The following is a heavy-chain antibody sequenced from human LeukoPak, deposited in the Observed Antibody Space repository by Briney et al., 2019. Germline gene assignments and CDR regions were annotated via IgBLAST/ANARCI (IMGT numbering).Heavy chain of an antibody. V-gene: IGHV4-61*01. CDR1: GGSISSSSYY. J-gene: IGHJ3*02. CDR2: IYYSGST. D-gene: IGHD2-2*01. CDR3: ARDCRYCSSTSCRDAFDI. Sequence: SETLSLTCTVSGGSISSSSYYWGWIRQPPGKGLEWIGYIYYSGSTNYNPSLKSRVTISVDTSKNQFSLKLSSVTAADTAVYYCARDCRYCSSTSCRDAFDIWGQGTMVTVSS.